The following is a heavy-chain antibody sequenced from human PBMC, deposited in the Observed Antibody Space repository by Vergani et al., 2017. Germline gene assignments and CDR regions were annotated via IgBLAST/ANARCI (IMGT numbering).Heavy chain of an antibody. J-gene: IGHJ6*02. V-gene: IGHV1-18*01. CDR1: GYTFTSYG. CDR2: ISAYNGNT. CDR3: ARDRGSSWYLYNYYYYGMDV. Sequence: QVQLVQSGAEVKKPGASVKVSCKASGYTFTSYGISWVRQAPGQGLEWMGWISAYNGNTNYAQKLQGRVTMTPDTSTSTAYMELRSMRSDDTAVYYCARDRGSSWYLYNYYYYGMDVWGQGTTVTVSS. D-gene: IGHD6-13*01.